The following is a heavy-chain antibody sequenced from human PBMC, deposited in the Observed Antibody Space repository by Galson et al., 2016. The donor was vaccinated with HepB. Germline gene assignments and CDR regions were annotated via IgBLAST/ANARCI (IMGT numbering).Heavy chain of an antibody. D-gene: IGHD2-2*01. CDR2: ISYLDGTDK. V-gene: IGHV3-23*03. Sequence: SLRLSCAASGFTFSRYAMTWVRQAPGKGLEWVSIISYLDGTDKFYANSVKGRFTMSRDNSKNTVFLQMDSLRADDTAVYYCAKGFRSTVHQFHDGFDIWGKGTMVTVAS. CDR1: GFTFSRYA. CDR3: AKGFRSTVHQFHDGFDI. J-gene: IGHJ3*02.